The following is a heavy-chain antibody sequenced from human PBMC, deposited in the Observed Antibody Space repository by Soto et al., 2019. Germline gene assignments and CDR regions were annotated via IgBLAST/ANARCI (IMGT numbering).Heavy chain of an antibody. CDR2: IYYSGTT. CDR3: ARGHYYYGMDV. CDR1: NGSVSSGTYS. J-gene: IGHJ6*02. V-gene: IGHV4-30-2*01. Sequence: SETLSLTCTVSNGSVSSGTYSWSWVRQPPGKGLEWIGYIYYSGTTYYTPSLKSRLTMSMDRANDHFSLNLTSETAADPAVYFCARGHYYYGMDVWGQGITVTVSS.